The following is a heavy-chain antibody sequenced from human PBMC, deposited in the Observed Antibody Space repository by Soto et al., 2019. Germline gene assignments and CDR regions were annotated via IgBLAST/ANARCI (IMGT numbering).Heavy chain of an antibody. V-gene: IGHV4-30-2*01. D-gene: IGHD2-21*02. Sequence: QLQLQESGSGLVKPSQTLSLTCAVSGGSISSGGYSWSWIRQPPGKGLEWIGYIYHSGSTYYNPSLRSRVTLAVDRSKNQFSLKLGSVTAADTAVYYCARKNVVTDDYGMDVLGQGTTVTVSS. CDR3: ARKNVVTDDYGMDV. J-gene: IGHJ6*02. CDR1: GGSISSGGYS. CDR2: IYHSGST.